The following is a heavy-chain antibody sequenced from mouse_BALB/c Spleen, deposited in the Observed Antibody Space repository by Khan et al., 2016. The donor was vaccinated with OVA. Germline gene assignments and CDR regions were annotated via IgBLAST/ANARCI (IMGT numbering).Heavy chain of an antibody. CDR3: GRDYEYDVYFDD. CDR1: GYTFTSYV. Sequence: VQLQQSGPELVKPGASVKMSCKASGYTFTSYVMHWVRQKPGQGLEWIGYIYPYNDDTKYNEKIKGKDTLTSDTSSSTAYMELTSLTSEASAVYCWGRDYEYDVYFDDWGQSTTRTVSS. CDR2: IYPYNDDT. V-gene: IGHV1S136*01. D-gene: IGHD2-4*01. J-gene: IGHJ2*01.